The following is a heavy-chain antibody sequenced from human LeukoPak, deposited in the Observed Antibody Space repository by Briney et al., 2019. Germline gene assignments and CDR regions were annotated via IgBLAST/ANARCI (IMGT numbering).Heavy chain of an antibody. V-gene: IGHV1-2*02. CDR3: ASQARDSSGWYPPGALDY. J-gene: IGHJ4*02. CDR2: INPNSGGT. D-gene: IGHD6-19*01. CDR1: GYTFTGYY. Sequence: ASVKVSCKASGYTFTGYYMHWVRQAPGQGLEWMGWINPNSGGTNYAQKLQGRVTMTTDTSTSTAYMELRSLRSDDTAVYYCASQARDSSGWYPPGALDYWGQGTLVTVSS.